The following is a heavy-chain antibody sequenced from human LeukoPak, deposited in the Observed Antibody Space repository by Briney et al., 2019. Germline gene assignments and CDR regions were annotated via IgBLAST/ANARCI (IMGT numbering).Heavy chain of an antibody. Sequence: PSETLSLTCAVSGHSISSGYYWGWIRQPPGKGLEWIGSIYHSGSTYYNPSLKSRVTISVDTSKNQFSLKLSSVTAADTAVHYCARDGGIVATAYYYYYMDVWGKGTTVTVSS. CDR2: IYHSGST. D-gene: IGHD5-12*01. J-gene: IGHJ6*03. CDR3: ARDGGIVATAYYYYYMDV. CDR1: GHSISSGYY. V-gene: IGHV4-38-2*02.